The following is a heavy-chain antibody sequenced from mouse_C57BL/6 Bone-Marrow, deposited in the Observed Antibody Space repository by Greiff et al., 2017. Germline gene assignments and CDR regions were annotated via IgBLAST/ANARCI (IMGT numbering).Heavy chain of an antibody. V-gene: IGHV5-9-1*02. Sequence: EVKLVESGEGLVKPGGSLKLSCAASGFTFSSYAMSWVRQTPEKRLEWVAYISSGGDYIYYADTVKGRFTISRDNARNTLYLQMSSLKSEDTAMYYCTSALWLRREAGFAYWGQGALGTVSA. J-gene: IGHJ3*01. CDR1: GFTFSSYA. D-gene: IGHD2-2*01. CDR3: TSALWLRREAGFAY. CDR2: ISSGGDYI.